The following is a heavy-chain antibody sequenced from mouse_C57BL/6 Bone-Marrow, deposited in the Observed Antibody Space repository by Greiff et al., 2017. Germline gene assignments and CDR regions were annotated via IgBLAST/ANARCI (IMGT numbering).Heavy chain of an antibody. CDR2: MHPNGGSP. CDR3: ARSDDNVDYTVDY. V-gene: IGHV1-64*01. D-gene: IGHD2-4*01. J-gene: IGHJ4*01. CDR1: GYTFTNYS. Sequence: VKLLQSGAELVKPGASVKLSCKASGYTFTNYSMHWVKQRAGQGLEWIGMMHPNGGSPDYTEKFKGGATLCVDKSASTAYLELSRLTSEDSAVYYCARSDDNVDYTVDYGGQGTSVTVSA.